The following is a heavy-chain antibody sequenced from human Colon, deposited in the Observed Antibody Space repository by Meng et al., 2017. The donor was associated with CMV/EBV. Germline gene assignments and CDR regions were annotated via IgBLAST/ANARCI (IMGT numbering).Heavy chain of an antibody. CDR1: DYTFTDYY. CDR2: INPHNGAT. CDR3: ARGFDFWRGSDFDY. J-gene: IGHJ4*02. Sequence: ASVQVSCQASDYTFTDYYLHWVRQAPGPGLEWMGWINPHNGATNFDQKFQGRVTMSRDTSITTAYMELSRLRVDDTAVYYCARGFDFWRGSDFDYWGQGTLVTVSS. V-gene: IGHV1-2*02. D-gene: IGHD3-3*01.